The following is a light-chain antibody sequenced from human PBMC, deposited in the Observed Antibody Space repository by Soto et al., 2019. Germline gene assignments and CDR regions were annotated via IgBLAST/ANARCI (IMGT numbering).Light chain of an antibody. CDR2: EVS. CDR3: SSSTSSSTLVV. J-gene: IGLJ2*01. V-gene: IGLV2-14*01. CDR1: SSDVGGYNY. Sequence: QSALTQPASVSGSPGQSITISCTGTSSDVGGYNYVSWYQQHPGKAPKLMIYEVSNRPSGVSNRFSGSKSGNTASLTISGLQPEDEADYYCSSSTSSSTLVVFGGGTKLTVL.